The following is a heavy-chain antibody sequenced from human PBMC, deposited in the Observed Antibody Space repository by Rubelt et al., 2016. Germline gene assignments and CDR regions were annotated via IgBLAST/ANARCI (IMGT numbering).Heavy chain of an antibody. CDR3: ARASSGWTL. V-gene: IGHV3-48*01. J-gene: IGHJ2*01. D-gene: IGHD6-19*01. Sequence: EVHLVESGGGLVQPGGSLRLSCAASGFTFSSYSMNWVRQAPGKGLEWVSYISSSTSTIYYADSVKGRFPISRDKAKNSLFLQMNSLRAEETAVDYCARASSGWTLWGRGTLVTVSS. CDR1: GFTFSSYS. CDR2: ISSSTSTI.